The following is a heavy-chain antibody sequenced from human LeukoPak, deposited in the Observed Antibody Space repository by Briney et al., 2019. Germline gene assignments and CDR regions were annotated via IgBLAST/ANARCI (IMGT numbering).Heavy chain of an antibody. V-gene: IGHV3-30*18. CDR1: GFTFSSYG. Sequence: PGRSLRLSCAASGFTFSSYGMHWVRQAPGKGLEWVAVISYDETTKYYADSVKGRFTISRDSSKNTLYLQMNSLRTEDTGVYYCAKKGHSRYDSYHYYGMDVWGQGTTVTVSS. CDR2: ISYDETTK. CDR3: AKKGHSRYDSYHYYGMDV. J-gene: IGHJ6*02. D-gene: IGHD5-12*01.